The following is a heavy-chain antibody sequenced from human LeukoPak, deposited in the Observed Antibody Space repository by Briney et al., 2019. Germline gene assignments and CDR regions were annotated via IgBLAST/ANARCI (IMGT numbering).Heavy chain of an antibody. V-gene: IGHV4-34*01. Sequence: SETLSLTCAVYGGSFSGYYWSWIRQPPGKGLEWIGEINHSGSTNYNPSLKSRVTISVDTSKNQFSLKLSPVTAADTAVYYCARLLGYCSGGSCYSFDYWGQGTLVTVSS. CDR2: INHSGST. CDR3: ARLLGYCSGGSCYSFDY. J-gene: IGHJ4*02. CDR1: GGSFSGYY. D-gene: IGHD2-15*01.